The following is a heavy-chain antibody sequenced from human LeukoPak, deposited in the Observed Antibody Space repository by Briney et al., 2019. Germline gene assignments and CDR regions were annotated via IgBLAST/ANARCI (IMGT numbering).Heavy chain of an antibody. V-gene: IGHV4-59*01. D-gene: IGHD3-10*01. CDR3: AREEGGSGSSYFYYMDV. Sequence: SETLSLTCTVSGGSISSYFWNWIRQPPGKGLDWIGYIDYSGSTNYNPSLKSRVTILVDTSKNHFSLKLSSLTAADTAVYYCAREEGGSGSSYFYYMDVWGIGTTVTVSS. CDR2: IDYSGST. J-gene: IGHJ6*03. CDR1: GGSISSYF.